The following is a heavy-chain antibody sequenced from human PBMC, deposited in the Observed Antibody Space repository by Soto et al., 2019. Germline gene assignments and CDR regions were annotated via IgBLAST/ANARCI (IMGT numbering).Heavy chain of an antibody. V-gene: IGHV1-69*13. CDR1: GGSFSTYG. CDR2: IIPIFGTA. Sequence: ASVKVSCKASGGSFSTYGINWVRLAPGQGLEWMGGIIPIFGTANYAQKFQGRVTITADESTSTAYMELSSLRSEDTAVYYCASIHDYSNYKFDPWGQGTLVTVSS. D-gene: IGHD4-4*01. J-gene: IGHJ5*02. CDR3: ASIHDYSNYKFDP.